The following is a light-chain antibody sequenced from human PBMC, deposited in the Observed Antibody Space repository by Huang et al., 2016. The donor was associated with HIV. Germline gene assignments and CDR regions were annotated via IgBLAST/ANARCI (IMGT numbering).Light chain of an antibody. CDR1: HRINSDD. Sequence: ETVLTQSPGTLSLSPGDRATLSCRAIHRINSDDLAWYQHKSGQAPRLLIYGSSRKAPGIPHRVSGSGSGTDFTLTITSLESEDFAVYYCQQYDNSPWTFGQGTKVET. J-gene: IGKJ1*01. CDR2: GSS. V-gene: IGKV3-20*01. CDR3: QQYDNSPWT.